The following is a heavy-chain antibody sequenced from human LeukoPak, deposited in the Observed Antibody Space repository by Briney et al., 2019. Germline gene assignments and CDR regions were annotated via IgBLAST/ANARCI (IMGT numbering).Heavy chain of an antibody. V-gene: IGHV4-39*01. J-gene: IGHJ5*02. CDR3: AVGGYCSSTSCYKWFDP. D-gene: IGHD2-2*02. Sequence: SETLSLTCTVSGGSISSGTYYWGWIRQPPGMGLEWIGSIYYSGSTYYNPSLKSRVTISVDTSKNQFSLKLSSVTAADTAVYYCAVGGYCSSTSCYKWFDPWGQGTLVTVSS. CDR2: IYYSGST. CDR1: GGSISSGTYY.